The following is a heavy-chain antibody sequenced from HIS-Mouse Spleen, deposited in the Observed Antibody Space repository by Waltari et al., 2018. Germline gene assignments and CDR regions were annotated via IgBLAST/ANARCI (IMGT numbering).Heavy chain of an antibody. CDR1: WFTVRSNY. CDR2: FYSEGST. Sequence: EVQLVETGGGLIQPGGSLRLSCAAAWFTVRSNYIVWGPRGPGKGLEWVSVFYSEGSTYYADSVKGRFTISRDNSKNTLYLQMNSLRAEDTAVYYCARHYYYGSGSYYFDYWGQGTLVTVSS. D-gene: IGHD3-10*01. CDR3: ARHYYYGSGSYYFDY. J-gene: IGHJ4*02. V-gene: IGHV3-53*02.